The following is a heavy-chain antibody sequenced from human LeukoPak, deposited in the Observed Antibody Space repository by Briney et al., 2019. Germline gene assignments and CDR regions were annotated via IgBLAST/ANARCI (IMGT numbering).Heavy chain of an antibody. D-gene: IGHD3-16*02. V-gene: IGHV4-59*01. CDR1: GGSISSYY. CDR2: IYYSGST. J-gene: IGHJ4*02. CDR3: ARVIGPWDYDYVWGSYRNPYYFDY. Sequence: SETLSLTCTVSGGSISSYYWSWIRQPPGKGLEWIGYIYYSGSTNYNPSLKSRVTISVDTSKNQFSLKLSSVTAADTAVYYCARVIGPWDYDYVWGSYRNPYYFDYWGQGTLVTVSS.